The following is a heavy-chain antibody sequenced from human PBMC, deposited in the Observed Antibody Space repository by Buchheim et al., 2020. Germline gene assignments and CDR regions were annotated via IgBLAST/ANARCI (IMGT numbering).Heavy chain of an antibody. J-gene: IGHJ4*02. D-gene: IGHD3-3*01. Sequence: EVQLVESGGGLVQPGGSLRLSCAASGFTVSSNYMSWVRQAPGKGLEWVSVIYSGGSTYYADSVQGRFTISRDNSKNTLYLHMNSLRAEDTAVYYCAREANYDFWSGYYGYWGQGTL. CDR1: GFTVSSNY. CDR2: IYSGGST. CDR3: AREANYDFWSGYYGY. V-gene: IGHV3-66*01.